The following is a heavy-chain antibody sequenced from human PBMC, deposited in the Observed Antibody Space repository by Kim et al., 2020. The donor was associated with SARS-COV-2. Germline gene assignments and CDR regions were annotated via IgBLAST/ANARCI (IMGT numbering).Heavy chain of an antibody. CDR3: ARGEVGDSSGYYYSSPDY. J-gene: IGHJ4*02. Sequence: SETLSLTCTVSGGSISSSSYYWGWIRQPPGKGLEWIGSIYYSGSTYYNPSLKSRVTISVDTSKNQFSLKLSSVTAADTAVYYCARGEVGDSSGYYYSSPDYWGQGTLVTVSS. CDR2: IYYSGST. V-gene: IGHV4-39*07. CDR1: GGSISSSSYY. D-gene: IGHD3-22*01.